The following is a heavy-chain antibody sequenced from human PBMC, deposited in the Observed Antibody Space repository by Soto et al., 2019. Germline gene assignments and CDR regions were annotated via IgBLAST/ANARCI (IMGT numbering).Heavy chain of an antibody. D-gene: IGHD3-9*01. J-gene: IGHJ6*02. CDR2: VTGSGAYT. CDR3: AKERYYDILADCYYNYGMDV. CDR1: GFTFNSYA. Sequence: EVQLLESGGGLVQPGGSLRLSCVASGFTFNSYAMTWVRQAPGQGLEWVSTVTGSGAYTFDADSVKGRFTISRDNSKDTLYLQMSSLRPEDTALYYCAKERYYDILADCYYNYGMDVWGQGTPVTVSS. V-gene: IGHV3-23*01.